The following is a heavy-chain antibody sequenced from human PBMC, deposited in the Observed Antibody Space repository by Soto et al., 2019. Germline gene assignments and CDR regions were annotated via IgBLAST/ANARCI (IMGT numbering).Heavy chain of an antibody. CDR3: AADGGSYFYYYYGMDV. J-gene: IGHJ6*02. V-gene: IGHV1-58*01. Sequence: SVKVSCKASGFTFTSSAVQWVRQARGQRLEWIGWIVVGSGNTNYAQKFQERVTITRDMSTGTAYMELSSLRSEDTAVYYCAADGGSYFYYYYGMDVWGQGTAVTVSS. CDR1: GFTFTSSA. CDR2: IVVGSGNT. D-gene: IGHD1-26*01.